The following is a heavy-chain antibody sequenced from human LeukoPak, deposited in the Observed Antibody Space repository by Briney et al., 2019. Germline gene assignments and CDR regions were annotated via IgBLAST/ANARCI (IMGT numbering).Heavy chain of an antibody. V-gene: IGHV3-30*18. D-gene: IGHD5-18*01. CDR3: AKDLRGYSYGVDY. CDR2: ISYDGSNK. CDR1: GFTFSSYG. J-gene: IGHJ4*02. Sequence: GGSLRLSCAASGFTFSSYGTHWVRQAPGKGLEGVAVISYDGSNKYYADSVKGRFTISRDNSKNTLYLQMNSLRAEDTAVYYCAKDLRGYSYGVDYWGQGTLVTVSS.